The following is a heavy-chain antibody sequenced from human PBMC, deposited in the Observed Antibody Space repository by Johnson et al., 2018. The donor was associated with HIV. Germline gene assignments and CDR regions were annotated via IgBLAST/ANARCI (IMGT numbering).Heavy chain of an antibody. V-gene: IGHV3-13*01. CDR1: GFTFSSYD. CDR3: ASEIGSSWYSRAFDI. CDR2: IGTAGDT. J-gene: IGHJ3*02. D-gene: IGHD6-13*01. Sequence: MLLVESGGGLVQPGGSLRLSCAASGFTFSSYDMHWVRQATGKGLEWVSAIGTAGDTYYPGSVKGRSTISRDNSKNTLYLQMNSLGAEDTGLYFCASEIGSSWYSRAFDIWGQGTMVTVSS.